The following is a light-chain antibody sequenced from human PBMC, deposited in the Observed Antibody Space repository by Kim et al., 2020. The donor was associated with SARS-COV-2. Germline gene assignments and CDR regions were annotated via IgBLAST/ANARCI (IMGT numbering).Light chain of an antibody. CDR3: QAWDSTWV. Sequence: VSAPPGQTASITCSGDKLGDKYACWYQQKPGQSPVLVIYQDSKRPSGIPERFSGSNSGNTATLTISGTQAMDEADYYCQAWDSTWVFGGGTQLTVL. V-gene: IGLV3-1*01. J-gene: IGLJ3*02. CDR2: QDS. CDR1: KLGDKY.